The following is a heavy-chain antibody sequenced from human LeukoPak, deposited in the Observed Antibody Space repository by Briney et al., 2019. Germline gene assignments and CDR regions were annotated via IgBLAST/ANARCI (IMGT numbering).Heavy chain of an antibody. Sequence: ASVKVSCKASGYTFTSYHMNWVRQATGQGLEYMGWMDPKTGNTYFAQKFQGRVTMTRDTSISTAYMELSSLRSEDTAVYYCARDVCGARDYWGQGTLVTVSS. CDR3: ARDVCGARDY. D-gene: IGHD4-17*01. CDR1: GYTFTSYH. CDR2: MDPKTGNT. V-gene: IGHV1-8*01. J-gene: IGHJ4*02.